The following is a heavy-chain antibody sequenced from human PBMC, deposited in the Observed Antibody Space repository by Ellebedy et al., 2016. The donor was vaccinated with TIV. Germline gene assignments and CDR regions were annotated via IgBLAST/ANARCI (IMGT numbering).Heavy chain of an antibody. V-gene: IGHV5-10-1*01. Sequence: GESLKISCKVSGYSFTSYWISWVRQMPGKGLEWMGRIDPSDSYTNYSPSFQGHVTISADKSISTAYLQWSSLKASDTAMYYCARLKRYYDSSGYSHWYFDLWGRGTLVTVSS. D-gene: IGHD3-22*01. CDR1: GYSFTSYW. J-gene: IGHJ2*01. CDR3: ARLKRYYDSSGYSHWYFDL. CDR2: IDPSDSYT.